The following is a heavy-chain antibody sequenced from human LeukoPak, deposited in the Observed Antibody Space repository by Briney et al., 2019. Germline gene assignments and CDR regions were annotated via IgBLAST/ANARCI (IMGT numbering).Heavy chain of an antibody. CDR2: IGHTSGA. CDR3: ADFGSGSYIFNY. CDR1: GFTFSSYA. V-gene: IGHV3-23*01. D-gene: IGHD3-10*01. J-gene: IGHJ4*02. Sequence: GGSLRLSCAASGFTFSSYAMCWVRQAPGKGPEWVATIGHTSGAWYADSVMGRFTISRDNSKSMLYLHMNSLSGEDTALYYRADFGSGSYIFNYWGQGSLVTVSS.